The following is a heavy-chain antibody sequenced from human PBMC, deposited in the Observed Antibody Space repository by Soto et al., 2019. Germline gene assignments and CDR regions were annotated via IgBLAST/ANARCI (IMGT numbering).Heavy chain of an antibody. J-gene: IGHJ4*02. CDR3: AKRRGAGGHFDY. V-gene: IGHV3-23*01. Sequence: WGSLRLSCAASGFTFTSYAMGWVRQAPGKGLECVSVVSRGGSTHYADSVTGRFIVSRDNSKNTVSLQMNSLRADDTAVYYCAKRRGAGGHFDYWGQGALVTVSS. CDR2: VSRGGST. D-gene: IGHD2-15*01. CDR1: GFTFTSYA.